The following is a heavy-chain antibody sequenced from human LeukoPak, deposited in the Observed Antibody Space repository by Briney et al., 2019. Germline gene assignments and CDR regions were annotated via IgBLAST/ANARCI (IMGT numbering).Heavy chain of an antibody. V-gene: IGHV3-33*01. J-gene: IGHJ5*02. CDR2: IWYDGSNK. CDR1: GFTFSSYG. D-gene: IGHD6-13*01. Sequence: PGGSLRLSCAATGFTFSSYGMHWVRQAPGKGLEWVAVIWYDGSNKYYADSVKGRFTISRDNSKNTRYLQMNSLRGEDTAVYYCARDHFLPAGGAAGIRWFVPSGQGSLVTVSS. CDR3: ARDHFLPAGGAAGIRWFVP.